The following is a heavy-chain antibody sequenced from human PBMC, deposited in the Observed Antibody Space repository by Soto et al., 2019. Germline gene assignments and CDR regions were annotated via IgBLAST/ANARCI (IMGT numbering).Heavy chain of an antibody. CDR3: ARDRGPSSGYYPYWFDP. Sequence: QVQLVQSGAEVKKPGSSVKVSCKASGGTFSSYAITWVRQAPGQGLEWMGGIIPIFGTANYAQKFQARVTITADESTSTAYMGLSSLRSEYTALYYCARDRGPSSGYYPYWFDPWGQGTLVTVSS. V-gene: IGHV1-69*12. J-gene: IGHJ5*02. CDR1: GGTFSSYA. CDR2: IIPIFGTA. D-gene: IGHD3-22*01.